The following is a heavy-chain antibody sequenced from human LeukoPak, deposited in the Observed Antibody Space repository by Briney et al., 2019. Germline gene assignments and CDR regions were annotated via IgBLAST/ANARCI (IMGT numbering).Heavy chain of an antibody. CDR3: ARDSDFWSGPEGGWFDP. D-gene: IGHD3-3*01. CDR2: INPNSGGT. J-gene: IGHJ5*02. CDR1: GYTFTGYY. V-gene: IGHV1-2*02. Sequence: GASVKVSFQASGYTFTGYYMHWVRPAPGQGLEWMGWINPNSGGTNYAQKFQGRVTMTRDTSISTAYMELSRLRSDDTAVYYCARDSDFWSGPEGGWFDPWGQGTLVTVSS.